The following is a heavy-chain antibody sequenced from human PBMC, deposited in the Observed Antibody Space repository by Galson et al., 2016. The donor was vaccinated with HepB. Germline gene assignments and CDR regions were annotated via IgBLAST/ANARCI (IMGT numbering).Heavy chain of an antibody. D-gene: IGHD3-22*01. CDR3: ARETGDYYDSRGYYSNNWFDP. CDR2: INQDGSEK. V-gene: IGHV3-7*01. Sequence: SLRLSCAASGFTFSCYWMSWVRQAPGKGLEWVADINQDGSEKNYVDSVKGRFTISRDNAKNSLYLQMNSLRAEDTAVHYCARETGDYYDSRGYYSNNWFDPWGQGTLVTVSS. CDR1: GFTFSCYW. J-gene: IGHJ5*02.